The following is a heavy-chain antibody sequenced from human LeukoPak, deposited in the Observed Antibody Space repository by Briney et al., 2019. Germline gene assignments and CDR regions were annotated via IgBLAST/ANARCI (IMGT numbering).Heavy chain of an antibody. J-gene: IGHJ3*02. CDR2: IYHSGST. D-gene: IGHD4-17*01. CDR3: ARSLTDLYGDSTVTPFDI. V-gene: IGHV4-4*02. Sequence: PSGTLSLTCAVSGGSISSSNWWSWVRQPPGKGLEWIGEIYHSGSTNYNPSLKSRVTISVDKSKNQFSLKLSSVTAADTAVYYCARSLTDLYGDSTVTPFDIWGQGTMVTVSS. CDR1: GGSISSSNW.